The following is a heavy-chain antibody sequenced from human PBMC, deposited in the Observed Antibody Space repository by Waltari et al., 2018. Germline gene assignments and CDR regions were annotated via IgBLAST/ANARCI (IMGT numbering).Heavy chain of an antibody. V-gene: IGHV4-59*01. D-gene: IGHD6-13*01. CDR2: IYYNESP. Sequence: QVQLQESGPGLVKPSETLSLTCTVSGGSISSYYWLWTRRPPGTGLEWIGYIYYNESPNHDPSLKRRRTITVETSKNQFTLERSSVTAADTAVYYCARRGQQLVGLYYYYYGMDVWGQGTTVTVSS. CDR3: ARRGQQLVGLYYYYYGMDV. CDR1: GGSISSYY. J-gene: IGHJ6*02.